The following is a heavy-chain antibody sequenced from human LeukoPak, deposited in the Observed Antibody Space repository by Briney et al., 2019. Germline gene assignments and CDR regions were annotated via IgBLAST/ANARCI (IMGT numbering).Heavy chain of an antibody. V-gene: IGHV1-46*01. CDR2: INPSGGST. D-gene: IGHD2-21*02. CDR3: ARGEPLAYCGGDCYAPMYNWFDP. CDR1: GYTFTSYY. J-gene: IGHJ5*02. Sequence: GASVKVSCKASGYTFTSYYVHWVRQAPGQGLEWMGIINPSGGSTSYAQKFQGRVTMTRGTSTSTVYMELSSLRSEDTAVYYCARGEPLAYCGGDCYAPMYNWFDPWGQGTLVTVSS.